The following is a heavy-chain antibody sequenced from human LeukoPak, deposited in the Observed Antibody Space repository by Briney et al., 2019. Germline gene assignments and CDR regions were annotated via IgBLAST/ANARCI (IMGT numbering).Heavy chain of an antibody. V-gene: IGHV4-34*01. J-gene: IGHJ4*02. CDR2: INHSGST. CDR1: GGSFSAYF. CDR3: ARVTTVTTRFDY. D-gene: IGHD4-17*01. Sequence: SETLSLTCAVYGGSFSAYFWSWIRQPPGKGLEWIGEINHSGSTDYNPSLKSRVNISVDTSTNQFSLRLSSVTAADTAVYYCARVTTVTTRFDYWGQGTLVTVSS.